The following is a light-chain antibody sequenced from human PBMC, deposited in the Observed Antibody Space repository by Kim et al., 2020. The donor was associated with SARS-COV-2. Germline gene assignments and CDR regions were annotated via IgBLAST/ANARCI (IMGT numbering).Light chain of an antibody. J-gene: IGLJ3*02. V-gene: IGLV2-18*02. Sequence: GQSVTLSCTGTARDSGAFHRVSWYQQTPGSAPKLLIYEVTDRPSGVPGRFSGSKSGNTASLTISGLQADDEGVFYCASYTMRSTWVFGGGTQLTVL. CDR3: ASYTMRSTWV. CDR1: ARDSGAFHR. CDR2: EVT.